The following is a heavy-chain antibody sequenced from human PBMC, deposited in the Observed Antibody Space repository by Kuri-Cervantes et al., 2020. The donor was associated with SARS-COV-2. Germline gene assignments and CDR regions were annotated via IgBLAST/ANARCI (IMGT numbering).Heavy chain of an antibody. V-gene: IGHV6-1*01. CDR1: GDSVSSNTAA. CDR2: TYYRSKWYN. CDR3: VRVHPGPEYYYGMDV. J-gene: IGHJ6*02. D-gene: IGHD6-6*01. Sequence: LRLSCAISGDSVSSNTAAWNWIRQSPSRGLEWLGRTYYRSKWYNDYAVSVESRITINPDTSKNQFSLQLNSVTPEDTAVYYCVRVHPGPEYYYGMDVWGQGTTVTVSS.